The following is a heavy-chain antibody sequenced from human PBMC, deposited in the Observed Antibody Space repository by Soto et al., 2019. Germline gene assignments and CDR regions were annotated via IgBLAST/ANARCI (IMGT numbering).Heavy chain of an antibody. CDR3: AXDSVALYYSYSGMAV. D-gene: IGHD2-21*01. V-gene: IGHV2-70*11. CDR2: IDWDDDK. CDR1: GFSLSSTRMA. J-gene: IGHJ6*02. Sequence: SAPTLVNPTQTLTLTCTFPGFSLSSTRMAVGWIRQPPGKALEWLARIDWDDDKYYSTSLKTRLTISKDTSKNQVVLTMTNMDPVDTATYYCAXDSVALYYSYSGMAVWGQGTTVTVSS.